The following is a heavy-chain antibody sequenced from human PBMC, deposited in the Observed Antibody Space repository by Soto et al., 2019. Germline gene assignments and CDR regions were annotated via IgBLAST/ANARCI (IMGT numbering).Heavy chain of an antibody. D-gene: IGHD6-25*01. CDR1: GFTFSSYG. CDR2: ISYDGSNR. V-gene: IGHV3-30*18. Sequence: GGSLRLSCAASGFTFSSYGMHWVRQAPGKGLEWVAVISYDGSNRYYADSVKGRFTISRDNSKNTLYLQMNSLRAEDTAVYYCAKDGIIAAAGLVVDYWGQGTLVTVSS. CDR3: AKDGIIAAAGLVVDY. J-gene: IGHJ4*02.